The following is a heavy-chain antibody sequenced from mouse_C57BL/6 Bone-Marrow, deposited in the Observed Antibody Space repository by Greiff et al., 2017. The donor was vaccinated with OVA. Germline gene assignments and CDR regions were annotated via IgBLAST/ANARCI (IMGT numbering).Heavy chain of an antibody. CDR2: INPSTGGT. CDR3: ARGGRSPFAY. Sequence: VQLQQSGPELVKPGASVKISCKASGYSFTGYYMNWVKQSPEKSLEWIGEINPSTGGTTYNQKFKAKATLTVDKSSSTAYMQLMSLTSADSAVYYCARGGRSPFAYWGQGTLVTVSA. CDR1: GYSFTGYY. J-gene: IGHJ3*01. V-gene: IGHV1-42*01.